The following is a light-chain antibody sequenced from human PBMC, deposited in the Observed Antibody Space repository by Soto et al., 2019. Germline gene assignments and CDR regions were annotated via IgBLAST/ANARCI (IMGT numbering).Light chain of an antibody. Sequence: QSALTQPASVSGSPRQSITISCTGTSSDVGDGDFVSWYQQRPGNAPKLMIYKVSNRPSGVSNRFSGSKSGNTASLTISGLQAEDESDYYCCSYTRSYTWVFGGGTKVTLL. CDR2: KVS. CDR1: SSDVGDGDF. CDR3: CSYTRSYTWV. J-gene: IGLJ3*02. V-gene: IGLV2-14*01.